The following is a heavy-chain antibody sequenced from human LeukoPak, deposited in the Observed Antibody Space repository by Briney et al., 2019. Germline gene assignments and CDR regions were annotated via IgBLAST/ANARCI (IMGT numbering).Heavy chain of an antibody. CDR1: GFTFGSYW. CDR2: IKSDGSST. CDR3: ARELYGDYAGDY. Sequence: GGSLRLSCAASGFTFGSYWMHWVRQAPGKGLVWVSRIKSDGSSTSYADSVKGRFTISRDNAKNSLYLQMNSLRAEDTAVYYCARELYGDYAGDYWGQGTLVSVST. V-gene: IGHV3-74*01. J-gene: IGHJ4*02. D-gene: IGHD4-17*01.